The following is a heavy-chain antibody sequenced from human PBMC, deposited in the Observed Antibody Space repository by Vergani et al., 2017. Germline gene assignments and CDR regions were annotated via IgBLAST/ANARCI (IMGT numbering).Heavy chain of an antibody. CDR3: ARFDTYYYDSSGYIDAFDI. V-gene: IGHV4-39*01. J-gene: IGHJ3*02. Sequence: QLQLQESGPGLVKPSETLSLTCTVSGGSISSSSYYWGWIRQPPGKGLEWIGSIYYSGSPYYNPSLRSRVTISVDTSKNQFSLKLSSVTAADTAVYYCARFDTYYYDSSGYIDAFDIWGQGTMVTVSS. CDR2: IYYSGSP. D-gene: IGHD3-22*01. CDR1: GGSISSSSYY.